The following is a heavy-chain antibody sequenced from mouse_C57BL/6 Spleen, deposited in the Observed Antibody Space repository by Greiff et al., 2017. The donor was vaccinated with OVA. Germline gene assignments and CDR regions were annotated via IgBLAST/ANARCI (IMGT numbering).Heavy chain of an antibody. J-gene: IGHJ1*03. D-gene: IGHD1-1*01. CDR2: IYPGDGDT. CDR1: GYAFSSYW. CDR3: ARPSYGSSYLGYFDV. Sequence: VQLQQSGAELVKPGASVKISCKASGYAFSSYWMNWVKQRPGKGLEWIGQIYPGDGDTNYNGKFKGKATLTADKSSSTAYMQLSSLTSEDSAVYFCARPSYGSSYLGYFDVWGTGTTVTVSS. V-gene: IGHV1-80*01.